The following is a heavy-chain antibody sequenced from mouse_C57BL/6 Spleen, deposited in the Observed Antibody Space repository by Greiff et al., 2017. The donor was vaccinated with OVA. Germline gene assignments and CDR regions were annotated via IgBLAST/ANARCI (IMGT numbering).Heavy chain of an antibody. D-gene: IGHD2-14*01. J-gene: IGHJ1*03. V-gene: IGHV1-69*01. CDR1: GYTFTSYW. Sequence: QVHVKQPGAELVMPGASVKLSCKASGYTFTSYWMHWVTQRPGQGLEWIGEIDPSDSYTNYNQKFKGKSTLTVDKSSSTAYMQLSSLTSEDSAFYYCARRGSYYRKGYFDVWGTGTTVTVSS. CDR2: IDPSDSYT. CDR3: ARRGSYYRKGYFDV.